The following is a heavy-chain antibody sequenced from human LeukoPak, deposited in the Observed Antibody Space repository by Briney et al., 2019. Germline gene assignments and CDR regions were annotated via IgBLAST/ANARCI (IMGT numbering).Heavy chain of an antibody. J-gene: IGHJ4*02. V-gene: IGHV4-34*01. CDR2: INHSGST. Sequence: SETLSLTCAVYGGSFSGYCWSWIRQPPGKGLEWIGEINHSGSTNYNPSLKSRVTISVDTSKNQFSLKLSSVTAADTAVYYCARGGRYTRFLVVVPAAADYFDYWGQGTLVTVSS. CDR1: GGSFSGYC. CDR3: ARGGRYTRFLVVVPAAADYFDY. D-gene: IGHD2-2*01.